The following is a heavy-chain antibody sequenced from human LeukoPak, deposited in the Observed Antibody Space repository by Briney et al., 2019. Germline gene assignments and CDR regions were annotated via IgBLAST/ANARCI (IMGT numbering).Heavy chain of an antibody. D-gene: IGHD3-16*02. J-gene: IGHJ4*02. CDR3: ARVAWIPIGGVIVTAFDY. CDR2: IHHSGDT. CDR1: GGSISGDSW. Sequence: SETLSLTCAVSGGSISGDSWWSWVRQSPGKGLEWIGEIHHSGDTDYNSSLKSRVTISLDKSKTQFSLTLNSVTAADTAVYYCARVAWIPIGGVIVTAFDYWGQGTLVTVSS. V-gene: IGHV4-4*02.